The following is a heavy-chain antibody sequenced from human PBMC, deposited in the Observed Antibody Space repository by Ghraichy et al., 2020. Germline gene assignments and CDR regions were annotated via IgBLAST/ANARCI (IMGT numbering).Heavy chain of an antibody. CDR1: GDSLSSDY. Sequence: SETLSLTCTVSGDSLSSDYWSWIRQPPGKGLECIGYTYYTGSTHYNPSLKSRITISVDRSKNQISLRLRSVTAADTGVYYCARGDSVKYYGMDVWGQGTTVAVSS. CDR2: TYYTGST. CDR3: ARGDSVKYYGMDV. V-gene: IGHV4-59*01. J-gene: IGHJ6*02. D-gene: IGHD3-16*01.